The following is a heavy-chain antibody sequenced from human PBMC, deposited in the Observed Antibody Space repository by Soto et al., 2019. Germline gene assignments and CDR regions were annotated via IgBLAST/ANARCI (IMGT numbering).Heavy chain of an antibody. Sequence: EVQVVESGGDLVEPGGSLRLSCVTSGFMFSSAWMSWVRQGPGKGLEWVARIKSKNDGGAADYAAPVNGRFIISRDDSKSTVYLQMNSLRAEDTALYYCVEGWNDFWGQGTLVTVSS. V-gene: IGHV3-15*01. CDR2: IKSKNDGGAA. CDR1: GFMFSSAW. CDR3: VEGWNDF. J-gene: IGHJ4*02. D-gene: IGHD1-1*01.